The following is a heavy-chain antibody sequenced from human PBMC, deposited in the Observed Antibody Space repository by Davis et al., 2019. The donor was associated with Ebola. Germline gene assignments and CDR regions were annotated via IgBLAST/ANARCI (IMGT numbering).Heavy chain of an antibody. CDR3: ARLDYRDHYYYYGMDV. V-gene: IGHV5-51*01. J-gene: IGHJ6*02. CDR2: IYPGDSDT. D-gene: IGHD4-11*01. CDR1: GYSFTSYW. Sequence: GGSLRLSCKGSGYSFTSYWIGWVRQMPGKGLEWMGTIYPGDSDTRYSPSFQGQVTISADKSISTAYLQWSSLKASDTAMYYCARLDYRDHYYYYGMDVWGQGTTVTVSS.